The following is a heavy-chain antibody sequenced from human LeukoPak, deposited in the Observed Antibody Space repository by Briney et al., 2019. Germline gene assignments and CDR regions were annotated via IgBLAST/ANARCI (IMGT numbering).Heavy chain of an antibody. Sequence: PGGSLRLSCAASGFIFSTYSMNWVRQAPGKGLEWVSSISSSTSYIYYADSVKGRFTISRDNAKNSLYLQMNSLRAEDMALYYCAKGSSAWNEVFHFDYWGQGTLVTVSS. CDR3: AKGSSAWNEVFHFDY. CDR2: ISSSTSYI. V-gene: IGHV3-21*04. CDR1: GFIFSTYS. J-gene: IGHJ4*02. D-gene: IGHD6-19*01.